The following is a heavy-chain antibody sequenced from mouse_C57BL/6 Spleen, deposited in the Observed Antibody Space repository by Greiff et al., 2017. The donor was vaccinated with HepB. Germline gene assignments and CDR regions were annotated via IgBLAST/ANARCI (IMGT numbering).Heavy chain of an antibody. D-gene: IGHD1-1*01. V-gene: IGHV10-3*01. CDR3: VREGGYYGSREFAY. CDR2: IRSKSSNYAT. J-gene: IGHJ3*01. CDR1: GFTFNTYA. Sequence: EVMLVESGGGLVQPKGSLKLSCAASGFTFNTYAMHWVRQAPGKGLEWVARIRSKSSNYATYYADSVKDRFTISRDDSQSMLYLQMNNLKTEDTAMYYCVREGGYYGSREFAYWGQGTLVTVSA.